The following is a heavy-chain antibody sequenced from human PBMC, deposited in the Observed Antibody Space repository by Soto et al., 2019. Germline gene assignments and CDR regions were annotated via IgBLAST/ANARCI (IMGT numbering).Heavy chain of an antibody. V-gene: IGHV3-48*02. CDR1: GFTFSVYS. CDR3: ARSVEGHFDY. Sequence: EVQLVESGGGLVQPGGSLRLSCAASGFTFSVYSMNWIRQAPGKGLQWVSYMTSDMKTIHYADSVKGRFTISRDNAKNLVYLQMTSLRDEDTAVYYCARSVEGHFDYWGQGALGTVSS. D-gene: IGHD6-19*01. J-gene: IGHJ4*02. CDR2: MTSDMKTI.